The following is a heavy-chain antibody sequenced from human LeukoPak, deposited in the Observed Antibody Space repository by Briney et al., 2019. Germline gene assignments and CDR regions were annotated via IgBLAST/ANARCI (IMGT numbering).Heavy chain of an antibody. CDR1: GYTFTGYY. D-gene: IGHD3-9*01. CDR3: ATLHYYDILTGFRKNSHFDY. J-gene: IGHJ4*02. CDR2: INPNSGGT. Sequence: GASVKVSCKASGYTFTGYYMHWVRQAPGQGLEWMGWINPNSGGTNYAQKFQGRVTMTRDTSISTAYMELSRLRSDDTAVYYCATLHYYDILTGFRKNSHFDYWGQGTLVTVSS. V-gene: IGHV1-2*02.